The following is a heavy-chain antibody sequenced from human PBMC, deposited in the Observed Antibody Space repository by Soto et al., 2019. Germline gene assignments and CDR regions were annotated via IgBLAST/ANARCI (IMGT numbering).Heavy chain of an antibody. CDR2: TYYRSKWYN. CDR3: AREGCSGGSCYSPRYYYFYGMDV. J-gene: IGHJ6*02. V-gene: IGHV6-1*01. D-gene: IGHD2-15*01. CDR1: GDSVSSNSAA. Sequence: QVQLQQSGPGLVKPSQTLSLTCAISGDSVSSNSAAWNWIRQSPSRGLEWLGRTYYRSKWYNDYAVSVKSRITINPDTSKNQFSLQLNSVTPEDTAFYDCAREGCSGGSCYSPRYYYFYGMDVWGQGTTVTVSS.